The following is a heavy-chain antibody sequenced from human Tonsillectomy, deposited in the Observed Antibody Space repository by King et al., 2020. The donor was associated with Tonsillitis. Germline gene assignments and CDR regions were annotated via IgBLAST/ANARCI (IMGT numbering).Heavy chain of an antibody. CDR2: INPSGGST. CDR1: GYTLNNYY. D-gene: IGHD3-16*02. V-gene: IGHV1-46*02. CDR3: AGGEGRRVWANYRYSLDY. J-gene: IGHJ4*02. Sequence: VQLVESGAEVKKPGASVKVSCKASGYTLNNYYMHWVRQAPGQGLEWMGIINPSGGSTKDAQKFQGRVTMTRDTSTSTIYMELSSLRSEDTAVYYCAGGEGRRVWANYRYSLDYWGQGTPVTVSS.